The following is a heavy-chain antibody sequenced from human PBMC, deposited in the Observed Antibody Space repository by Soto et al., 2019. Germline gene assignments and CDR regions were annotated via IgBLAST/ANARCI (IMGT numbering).Heavy chain of an antibody. CDR3: ARVSDY. CDR1: GGSFIDYS. V-gene: IGHV4-34*01. CDR2: INHSGSA. Sequence: QVLLQQWGAGRLKPSETLSLTCAVYGGSFIDYSWGWIRQSPGTGLEWIGEINHSGSANYTPCLTSRVTISVDTSKNQFSLKLYSVTAAAAAVYYCARVSDYWSQGTLVTVSS. J-gene: IGHJ4*02.